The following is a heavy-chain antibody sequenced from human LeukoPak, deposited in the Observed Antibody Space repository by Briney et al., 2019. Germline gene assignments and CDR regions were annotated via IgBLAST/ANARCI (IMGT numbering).Heavy chain of an antibody. Sequence: SETLSLTCAVYGGSFSGYYWSWIRQPPGKGLEWIGEINHSGSTNYNPSLTSRVTVSVDTSKNQLSLKLCSVTAADTAVYYCARRVRGYSYGSGTQYYFDYWGQGTLVTVSS. J-gene: IGHJ4*02. CDR3: ARRVRGYSYGSGTQYYFDY. CDR1: GGSFSGYY. D-gene: IGHD3-10*01. CDR2: INHSGST. V-gene: IGHV4-34*01.